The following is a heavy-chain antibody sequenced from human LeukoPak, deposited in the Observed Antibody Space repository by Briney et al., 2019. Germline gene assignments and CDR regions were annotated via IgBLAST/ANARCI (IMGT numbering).Heavy chain of an antibody. CDR1: GFTVSSNY. Sequence: PGGSLRLSCAASGFTVSSNYMSWVRQAPGKGLEWVSVIYSGGSTYYADSVKGRFTISRDNSKNTLYLQMSSLRAEDTAVYYCASPGWEYGSGSDNDAFDIWGQGTMVTVSS. D-gene: IGHD3-10*01. CDR3: ASPGWEYGSGSDNDAFDI. V-gene: IGHV3-66*01. CDR2: IYSGGST. J-gene: IGHJ3*02.